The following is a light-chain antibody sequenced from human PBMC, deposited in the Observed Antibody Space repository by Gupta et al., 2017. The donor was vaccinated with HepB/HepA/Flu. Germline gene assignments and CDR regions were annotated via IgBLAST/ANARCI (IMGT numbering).Light chain of an antibody. CDR1: QGISSY. V-gene: IGKV1-9*01. CDR2: AAS. Sequence: DIQLTQSPSFLSASVGDRVTITCRASQGISSYLAWYQQRPGKALNLLIYAASTLQSGVPSRFSGSGSGTEFSLSISSPQPEDFATYYCQQVNTYPRTFGQGTKVEIK. CDR3: QQVNTYPRT. J-gene: IGKJ1*01.